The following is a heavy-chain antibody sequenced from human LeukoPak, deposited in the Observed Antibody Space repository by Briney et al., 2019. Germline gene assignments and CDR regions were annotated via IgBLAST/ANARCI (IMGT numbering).Heavy chain of an antibody. J-gene: IGHJ6*03. D-gene: IGHD3-10*02. V-gene: IGHV3-30*02. CDR2: IRYDGSNK. CDR3: ANVRTEYYYYYYYMDV. Sequence: GGSLRLSCAASGFTFSSYGMHWVRQAPGKGLEWVAFIRYDGSNKYYADSVKGRFTISRDNSKNTLYLQMNSLRAEDTAVYYCANVRTEYYYYYYYMDVWGKGTTVTVSS. CDR1: GFTFSSYG.